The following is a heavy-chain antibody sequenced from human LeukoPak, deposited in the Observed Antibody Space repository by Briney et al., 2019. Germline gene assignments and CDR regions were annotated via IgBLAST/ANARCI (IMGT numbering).Heavy chain of an antibody. Sequence: GESLKISCKGSGYRFTSNWIGWVRQMPGKGLEWMGIIHPSDSDTRYSPSFQGQVTISADKSISTAYLQWSSLKASDTAMYYCARPSYSSSWLPFDYWGQGTLVTVSS. CDR1: GYRFTSNW. D-gene: IGHD6-13*01. V-gene: IGHV5-51*01. J-gene: IGHJ4*02. CDR2: IHPSDSDT. CDR3: ARPSYSSSWLPFDY.